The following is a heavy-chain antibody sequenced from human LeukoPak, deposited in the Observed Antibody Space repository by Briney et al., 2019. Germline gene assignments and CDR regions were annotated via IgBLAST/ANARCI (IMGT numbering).Heavy chain of an antibody. CDR3: AKNIGLLEWLSDY. J-gene: IGHJ4*02. Sequence: GGSLRLSCAASGFTFATYVMTWVRQAPGKGLEWVSAISGSGGSTYYADSVKGRFTISRDNSKNTLYLQMNSLRAEDTAVYYCAKNIGLLEWLSDYWGQGTLVTVSS. D-gene: IGHD3-3*01. CDR1: GFTFATYV. CDR2: ISGSGGST. V-gene: IGHV3-23*01.